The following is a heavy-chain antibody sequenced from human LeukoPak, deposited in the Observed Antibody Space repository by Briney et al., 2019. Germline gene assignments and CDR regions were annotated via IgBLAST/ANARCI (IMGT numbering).Heavy chain of an antibody. CDR3: ARRLTQYDCFDP. V-gene: IGHV6-1*01. CDR1: GDSVSSNSVT. D-gene: IGHD2-2*01. Sequence: KSSQTLSLTCAISGDSVSSNSVTWNWIRQSPSRRLEWLGRTYYRSTWYNDYAVSVRGRITVNPDTSKNQFSLHLNSVTPEDTAVYYCARRLTQYDCFDPWGQGILVTVSS. CDR2: TYYRSTWYN. J-gene: IGHJ5*02.